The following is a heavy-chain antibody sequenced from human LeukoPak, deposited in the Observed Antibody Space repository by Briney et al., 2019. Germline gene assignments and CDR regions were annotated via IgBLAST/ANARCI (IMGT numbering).Heavy chain of an antibody. CDR3: ARDRSGSYYRYNFDY. Sequence: GGSLRLSCAASGFTFSSYSMNWVRQAPGKGLEWVSSISSSSSYIYYADSVKGRFTTSRDNAKNSLYLQMNSLRAEDTAVYYCARDRSGSYYRYNFDYWGQGTLVTVSS. D-gene: IGHD3-10*01. CDR1: GFTFSSYS. J-gene: IGHJ4*02. CDR2: ISSSSSYI. V-gene: IGHV3-21*01.